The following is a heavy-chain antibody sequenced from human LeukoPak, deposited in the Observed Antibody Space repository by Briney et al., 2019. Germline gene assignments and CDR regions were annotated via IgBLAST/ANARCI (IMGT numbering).Heavy chain of an antibody. J-gene: IGHJ3*02. Sequence: GGSLRLSCAASGFTFSSYGMHWVRQAPGKGLEWVGLIWYDGSNKYYADSVKGRFTISRDNSKNTLYLQMNSLRAEDTAVYYCAKDRYCSGGSCYYDAFDIWSQGTMATVSS. CDR1: GFTFSSYG. CDR3: AKDRYCSGGSCYYDAFDI. D-gene: IGHD2-15*01. V-gene: IGHV3-33*06. CDR2: IWYDGSNK.